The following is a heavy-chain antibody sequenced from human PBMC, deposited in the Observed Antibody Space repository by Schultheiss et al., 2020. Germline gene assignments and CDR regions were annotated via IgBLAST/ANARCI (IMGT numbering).Heavy chain of an antibody. CDR1: GFTFDDYA. D-gene: IGHD6-19*01. V-gene: IGHV3-23*01. CDR2: ISGSGGST. CDR3: ARDQYQWLVTYGMDV. J-gene: IGHJ6*02. Sequence: GGSLRLSCAASGFTFDDYAMHWVRQAPGKGLEWVSAISGSGGSTYYADSVKGRFTISRDNSKNTLYLQMNSLRAEDTAVYYCARDQYQWLVTYGMDVWGQGTTVTVSS.